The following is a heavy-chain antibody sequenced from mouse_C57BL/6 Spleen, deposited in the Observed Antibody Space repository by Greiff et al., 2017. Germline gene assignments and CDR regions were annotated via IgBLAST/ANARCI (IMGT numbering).Heavy chain of an antibody. CDR2: IDPSDSYT. CDR1: GYTFTSYW. J-gene: IGHJ1*03. V-gene: IGHV1-50*01. D-gene: IGHD2-1*01. Sequence: QVQLKQPGAELVKPGASVKLSCKASGYTFTSYWMQWVKQRPGQGLEWIGEIDPSDSYTNYNQKFKGKATLTVDTSSSTAYMQLSSLTSEDSAVYYCARRRGNYEGWYFDVWGTGTTVTVSS. CDR3: ARRRGNYEGWYFDV.